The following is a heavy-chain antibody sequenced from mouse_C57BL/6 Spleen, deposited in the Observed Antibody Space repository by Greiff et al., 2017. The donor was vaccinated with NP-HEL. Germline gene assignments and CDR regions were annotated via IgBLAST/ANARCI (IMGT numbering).Heavy chain of an antibody. Sequence: VQLQQSGAELVKPGASVKISCKASGYAFSSYWMNWVKQRPGKGLEWIGQIYPGDGDTNYNGKFKGKATLTADKSSSTAYMQLSSLTSEDSAVYFCARRGYDYGLFAYWGQGTLVTVSA. J-gene: IGHJ3*01. D-gene: IGHD2-4*01. V-gene: IGHV1-80*01. CDR3: ARRGYDYGLFAY. CDR2: IYPGDGDT. CDR1: GYAFSSYW.